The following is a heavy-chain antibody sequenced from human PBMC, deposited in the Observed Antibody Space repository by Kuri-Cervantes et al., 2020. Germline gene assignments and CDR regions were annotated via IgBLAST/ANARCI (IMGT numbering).Heavy chain of an antibody. Sequence: GGSLRLSCAASGFTFSSYAMSWARQAPGKGLEWVSAISGSGGSTYYADSVKGRFTISRDNSKNTLYLQMNSLRAEDTAVYYCATGEWLSAVGAFDYWGQGTLVTVSS. J-gene: IGHJ4*02. CDR2: ISGSGGST. CDR1: GFTFSSYA. CDR3: ATGEWLSAVGAFDY. D-gene: IGHD3-3*01. V-gene: IGHV3-23*01.